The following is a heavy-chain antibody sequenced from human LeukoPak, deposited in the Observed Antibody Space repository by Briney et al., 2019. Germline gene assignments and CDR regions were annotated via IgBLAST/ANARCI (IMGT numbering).Heavy chain of an antibody. Sequence: GGTLRLSCAASGFTFSSYGMSWVRQAPGKGLEWVSAISGSGGSTYYADSVKGRFTISRDNSKNTLYLLMNSLRAEDTAVYYCANSYGDYVLSWFDPWGQGTLVTVSS. D-gene: IGHD4-17*01. CDR3: ANSYGDYVLSWFDP. CDR2: ISGSGGST. J-gene: IGHJ5*02. CDR1: GFTFSSYG. V-gene: IGHV3-23*01.